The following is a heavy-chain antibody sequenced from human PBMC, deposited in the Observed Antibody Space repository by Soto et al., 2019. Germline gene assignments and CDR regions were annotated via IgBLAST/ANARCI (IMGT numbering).Heavy chain of an antibody. CDR3: AKAIRVSSGWFDY. V-gene: IGHV3-23*01. Sequence: WSLRLSCAASGFTFSSYAMSWVRQAPGKGLEWVSAISGSGGSTYYADSVKGRFTISRDNSKNTLYLQMNSLRAEDTAVYYCAKAIRVSSGWFDYWGQGALVTVSS. CDR1: GFTFSSYA. CDR2: ISGSGGST. D-gene: IGHD6-19*01. J-gene: IGHJ4*02.